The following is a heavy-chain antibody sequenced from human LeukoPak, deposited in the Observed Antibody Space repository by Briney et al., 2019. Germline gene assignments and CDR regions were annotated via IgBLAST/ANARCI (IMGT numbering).Heavy chain of an antibody. Sequence: SETLSLTCTVSGGSISGFYWSWIRQPAGGGLEWIGRIYSSGYTNYNPSLESRVTLSVDTSANQLSLKLTSVTAADTAMYYCARDSDGHTLDYWGQGTLITVSS. D-gene: IGHD2/OR15-2a*01. V-gene: IGHV4-4*07. CDR1: GGSISGFY. J-gene: IGHJ4*02. CDR2: IYSSGYT. CDR3: ARDSDGHTLDY.